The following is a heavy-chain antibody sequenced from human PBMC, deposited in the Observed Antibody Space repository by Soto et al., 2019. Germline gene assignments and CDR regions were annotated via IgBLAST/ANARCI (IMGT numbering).Heavy chain of an antibody. Sequence: EVQLVESGGGLVQPGGSLKLSCAASGFSFSGSAMRWVRQASGEGLEWVGRIRSNTNSYATAYAETVKGSFTNSRDDSKYTAYLQINSLKTEDTAVYYCNSHGGVEYSRSPWGQGTLVTVS. V-gene: IGHV3-73*02. CDR3: NSHGGVEYSRSP. CDR1: GFSFSGSA. J-gene: IGHJ4*02. D-gene: IGHD6-6*01. CDR2: IRSNTNSYAT.